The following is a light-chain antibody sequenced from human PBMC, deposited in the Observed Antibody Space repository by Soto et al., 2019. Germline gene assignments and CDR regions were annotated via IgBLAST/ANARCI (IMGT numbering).Light chain of an antibody. CDR3: QSYDSSLSASYV. Sequence: ISRSGSSSNIGAGYAVHWYQQLPGKAPKLLIYGNTNRPSGVPDRFSGSKSGTSASLAITGLQAEDEADYYCQSYDSSLSASYVFGAGTKVTVL. J-gene: IGLJ1*01. CDR2: GNT. V-gene: IGLV1-40*01. CDR1: SSNIGAGYA.